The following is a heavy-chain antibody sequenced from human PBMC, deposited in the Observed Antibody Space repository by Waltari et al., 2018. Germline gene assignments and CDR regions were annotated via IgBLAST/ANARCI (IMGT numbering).Heavy chain of an antibody. Sequence: QVQLQESGPGLVKPSGTLSLTCAVSGGSISSSNWWRWVRQPPGKRLEWIGEIYHSGSTNYNPSLKSRVTISVDTSKNQFSLKLSSVTAADTAVYYCARRGRNDFWSGYYIRYWYFDLWGRGTLVTVSS. CDR1: GGSISSSNW. J-gene: IGHJ2*01. CDR2: IYHSGST. CDR3: ARRGRNDFWSGYYIRYWYFDL. D-gene: IGHD3-3*01. V-gene: IGHV4-4*02.